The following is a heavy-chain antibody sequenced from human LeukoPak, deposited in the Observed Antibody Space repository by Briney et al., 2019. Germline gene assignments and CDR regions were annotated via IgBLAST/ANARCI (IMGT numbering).Heavy chain of an antibody. Sequence: GGSLRLSCAASGFTFSSYGMHWVRQAPGKGLEWVAVISYDGSNKYYADSVKGRFTISRDNSKNTLYLQMNSLRAEDTAVYYCAKEDRITMVRGVIKVYAFDIWGQGTMVTVSS. D-gene: IGHD3-10*01. CDR1: GFTFSSYG. CDR3: AKEDRITMVRGVIKVYAFDI. CDR2: ISYDGSNK. V-gene: IGHV3-30*18. J-gene: IGHJ3*02.